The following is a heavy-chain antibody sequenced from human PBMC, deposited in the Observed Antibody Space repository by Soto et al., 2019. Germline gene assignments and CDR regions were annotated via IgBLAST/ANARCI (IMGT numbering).Heavy chain of an antibody. CDR2: ISGSGGST. J-gene: IGHJ6*02. Sequence: GSLRLSCAASGFTFINYAINWVRQAPGQGLEWVSAISGSGGSTYYADSVKGRFTISRDNSKNTLYLQMNSLRAEDTAVYCCAKDLGVNYDFWSGYSIRYYGMDVWGQGTTVTVS. CDR1: GFTFINYA. CDR3: AKDLGVNYDFWSGYSIRYYGMDV. V-gene: IGHV3-23*01. D-gene: IGHD3-3*01.